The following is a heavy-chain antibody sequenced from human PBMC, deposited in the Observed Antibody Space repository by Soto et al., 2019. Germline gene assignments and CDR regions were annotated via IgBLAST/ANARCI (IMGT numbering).Heavy chain of an antibody. V-gene: IGHV3-7*01. J-gene: IGHJ4*02. CDR3: ARARIDWDFDY. D-gene: IGHD3-9*01. Sequence: GGSLRLSCAASGFTFSSYWMSWVRQAPGKGLEWVANIKRDASEKYYVDSVKGRFTISRDNAKNSLYLQMNSLRAEDTAVYYCARARIDWDFDYWGQGTLVTVSS. CDR2: IKRDASEK. CDR1: GFTFSSYW.